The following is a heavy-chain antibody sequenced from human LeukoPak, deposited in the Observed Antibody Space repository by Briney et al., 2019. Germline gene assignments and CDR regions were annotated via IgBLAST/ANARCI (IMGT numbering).Heavy chain of an antibody. CDR3: VRDIGMGPDAFDI. V-gene: IGHV3-30*02. CDR2: IRYDGSNK. D-gene: IGHD2/OR15-2a*01. CDR1: GFTFSSYG. Sequence: GGSLRLSCAASGFTFSSYGMHWVRQAPGKGLEWVAFIRYDGSNKYYADSVKGRFTISRDNAKNSLHLQMNSLGAEDTAVYYCVRDIGMGPDAFDIWGQGTMVTVSS. J-gene: IGHJ3*02.